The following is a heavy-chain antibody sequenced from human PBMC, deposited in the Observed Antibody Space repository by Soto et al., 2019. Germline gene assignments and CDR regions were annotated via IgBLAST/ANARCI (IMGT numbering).Heavy chain of an antibody. Sequence: QVQLQESGPGLVKPSQTLSLACTVSGGSISSGDYYWSWIRQPPGKGLEWIGYIYYSGSTYYNPSLKSRVTISVDTSKNQFSLKLSSVTSADTAVYYCARAWSSSSWYTYEYNWFDPWGQGTLVTVSS. J-gene: IGHJ5*02. CDR1: GGSISSGDYY. CDR2: IYYSGST. D-gene: IGHD6-13*01. CDR3: ARAWSSSSWYTYEYNWFDP. V-gene: IGHV4-30-4*01.